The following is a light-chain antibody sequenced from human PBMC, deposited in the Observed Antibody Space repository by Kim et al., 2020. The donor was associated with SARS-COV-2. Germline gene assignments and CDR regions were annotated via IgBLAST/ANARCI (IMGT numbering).Light chain of an antibody. CDR3: QTWVTGAWV. V-gene: IGLV4-69*02. J-gene: IGLJ3*02. CDR2: LKSDGSH. CDR1: SGYSSYT. Sequence: QPVLTRSPSASASLGASVKLTCTLSSGYSSYTIAWHQQQPEKGPRYLMQLKSDGSHSKGDGIPDRFSGSSSGAERYLTISSLQSEDEADYYCQTWVTGAWVFGGGTQLTVL.